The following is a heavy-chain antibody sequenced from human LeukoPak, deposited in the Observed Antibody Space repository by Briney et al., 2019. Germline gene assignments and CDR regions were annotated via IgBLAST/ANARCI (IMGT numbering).Heavy chain of an antibody. J-gene: IGHJ3*02. Sequence: GGSLRLSCEVSGFMFSTYAVHWVRQAPGKGPEFVSGINTYGGSTHYAKSVKGRFTISRDNSKNTLYPQMGSLRAEDTAVYYCARGRSAAEYDAFDIWGQGTLVTVSS. D-gene: IGHD2-15*01. CDR1: GFMFSTYA. CDR3: ARGRSAAEYDAFDI. CDR2: INTYGGST. V-gene: IGHV3-64*01.